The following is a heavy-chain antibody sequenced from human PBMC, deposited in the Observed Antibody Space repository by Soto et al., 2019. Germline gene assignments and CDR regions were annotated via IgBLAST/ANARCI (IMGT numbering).Heavy chain of an antibody. D-gene: IGHD3-10*01. J-gene: IGHJ4*01. Sequence: QVQLQESGPGLVKPSWTLSLTCAVSGGSISSSNWWSWVRQPPGKGLEWIGEIYHSGSTNYNWSLNTRLTVSVDKSKNQFSLKLNSVTAADTAVYFCALRSCVYGSVGYWGQGTLVTVSS. V-gene: IGHV4-4*02. CDR1: GGSISSSNW. CDR2: IYHSGST. CDR3: ALRSCVYGSVGY.